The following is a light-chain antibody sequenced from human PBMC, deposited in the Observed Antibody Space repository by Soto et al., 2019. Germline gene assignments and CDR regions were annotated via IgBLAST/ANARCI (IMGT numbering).Light chain of an antibody. CDR3: QQYGSSPPLT. V-gene: IGKV3-20*01. J-gene: IGKJ4*01. CDR1: QSVSSSY. Sequence: EIVLTQSPGTLSLSPGERATLSCRASQSVSSSYLAWYQQKPGQAPRLLIYGASSRATGIPDRFSGSGSGTDFTLTISRLEPEVFAVYYCQQYGSSPPLTFGGGTQVEIK. CDR2: GAS.